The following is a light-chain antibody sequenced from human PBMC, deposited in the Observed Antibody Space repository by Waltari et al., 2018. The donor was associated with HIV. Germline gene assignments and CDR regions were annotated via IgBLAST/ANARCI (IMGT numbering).Light chain of an antibody. Sequence: EIAMTQSPASLSASSGAGATLRCRASQGAGRHLAWYQKKPGQAPRLLIYGASNRATDVPVRFSGSGSGTGFTLIISSLQSEDFAVYYCQQYDKWPPTFGQGTRLEIK. CDR1: QGAGRH. CDR2: GAS. V-gene: IGKV3-15*01. CDR3: QQYDKWPPT. J-gene: IGKJ5*01.